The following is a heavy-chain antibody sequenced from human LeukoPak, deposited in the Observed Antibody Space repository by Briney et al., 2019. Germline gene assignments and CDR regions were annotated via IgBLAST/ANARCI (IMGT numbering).Heavy chain of an antibody. J-gene: IGHJ4*02. CDR3: ARGLIYYALE. Sequence: PSQTLSLTCTVSGGSISSGSYYWSWIRQPAGKGLEWIGRIYTSGSTNYNPSLKSRVTISVDTSKNQFSLKLSSVTAADTAVYYCARGLIYYALEWGQGTLVTVSS. CDR2: IYTSGST. D-gene: IGHD3-22*01. CDR1: GGSISSGSYY. V-gene: IGHV4-61*02.